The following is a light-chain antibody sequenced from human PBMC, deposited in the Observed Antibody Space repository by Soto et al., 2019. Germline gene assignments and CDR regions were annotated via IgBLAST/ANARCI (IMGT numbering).Light chain of an antibody. CDR1: QGIGNG. Sequence: DIQMTQSPSSLSASVGDRVTITCRASQGIGNGLGWYQQKPGKAPNRLIYAASSLQSGVPSRFSGSTSGTEFTLTITYLQPEDFATYYCLQYKSYPWTFGQGTKVEIK. CDR3: LQYKSYPWT. V-gene: IGKV1-17*02. CDR2: AAS. J-gene: IGKJ1*01.